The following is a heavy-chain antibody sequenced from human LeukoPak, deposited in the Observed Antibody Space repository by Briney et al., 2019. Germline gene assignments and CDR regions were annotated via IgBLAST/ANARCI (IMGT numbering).Heavy chain of an antibody. J-gene: IGHJ1*01. D-gene: IGHD5-24*01. CDR3: ARTDGAL. CDR1: GFTFDDHG. V-gene: IGHV3-20*04. Sequence: GGSLRLSCVGSGFTFDDHGMRWVRQGSEKGLEWVAGINWNGGSTGYADSVKGRFTISRDNAQNSLYLEMTSLRVDDTALYYRARTDGALWGQGTLVTVSS. CDR2: INWNGGST.